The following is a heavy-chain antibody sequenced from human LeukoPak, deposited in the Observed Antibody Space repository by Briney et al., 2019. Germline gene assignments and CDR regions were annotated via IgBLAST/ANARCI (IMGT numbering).Heavy chain of an antibody. CDR2: IYYSGST. D-gene: IGHD3-10*01. Sequence: SQTLSLTCTVSGGSISSGGYYWSWIRQHPGKGLEWIGYIYYSGSTYYNPSLKSRVTISVDTSKNQFSQKLSSVTAADTAVYYCARDRVAVVRGVIGGMDVWGKGTTVTVSS. CDR3: ARDRVAVVRGVIGGMDV. J-gene: IGHJ6*04. V-gene: IGHV4-31*03. CDR1: GGSISSGGYY.